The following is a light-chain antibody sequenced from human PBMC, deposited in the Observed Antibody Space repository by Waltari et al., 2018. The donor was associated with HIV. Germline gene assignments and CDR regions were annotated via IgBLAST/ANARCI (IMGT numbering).Light chain of an antibody. V-gene: IGLV2-14*01. CDR3: SSYTSSSPRVV. J-gene: IGLJ2*01. CDR1: SSDVGGYNY. CDR2: DVS. Sequence: QSALTQPASVPGSPGQSITISCTGTSSDVGGYNYVSWYQQHPGKAPKLMIYDVSYRPSGISDRFSGSKSGNTASLTISGLQAEDEADYYCSSYTSSSPRVVFGGGTKLTVL.